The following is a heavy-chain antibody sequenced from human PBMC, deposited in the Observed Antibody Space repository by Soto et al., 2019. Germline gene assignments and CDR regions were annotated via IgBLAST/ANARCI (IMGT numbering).Heavy chain of an antibody. V-gene: IGHV3-30*18. CDR2: ISYDGSNK. Sequence: PGGSLRLSCAASGFTFSSYGMHWVRQAPGKGLEWVAVISYDGSNKYYADSVKGRFTISRDNSKNTLYLQMNSLRAEDTAVYYCAKDRWNSFDYWGQGTLVTVSS. CDR1: GFTFSSYG. D-gene: IGHD1-1*01. J-gene: IGHJ4*02. CDR3: AKDRWNSFDY.